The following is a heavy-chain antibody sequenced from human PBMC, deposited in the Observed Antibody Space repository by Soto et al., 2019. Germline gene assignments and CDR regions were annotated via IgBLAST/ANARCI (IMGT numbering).Heavy chain of an antibody. J-gene: IGHJ5*02. CDR1: GFIFSDYE. Sequence: GGSLRLSCAASGFIFSDYEINWVRQAPGKGLEWVSAISGSGGSTYYADSVKGRFTISRDNSKNTLYLQMNSLRAEDTAVYYCAKAQKLRYCSSTSCWFDPWGQGTLVTVSS. CDR3: AKAQKLRYCSSTSCWFDP. D-gene: IGHD2-2*01. V-gene: IGHV3-23*01. CDR2: ISGSGGST.